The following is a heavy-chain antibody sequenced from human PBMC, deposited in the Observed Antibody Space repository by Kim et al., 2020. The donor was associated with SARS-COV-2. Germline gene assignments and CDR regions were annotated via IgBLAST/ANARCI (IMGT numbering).Heavy chain of an antibody. Sequence: YADSVKGRFTISRDNSKNTLYLQMNSLRAEDTAVYYCAKDLVGATTALDYWGQGTLVTVSS. V-gene: IGHV3-23*01. J-gene: IGHJ4*02. CDR3: AKDLVGATTALDY. D-gene: IGHD1-26*01.